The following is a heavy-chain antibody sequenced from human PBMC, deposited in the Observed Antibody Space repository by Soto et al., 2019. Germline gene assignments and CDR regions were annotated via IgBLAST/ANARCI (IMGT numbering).Heavy chain of an antibody. CDR1: GFTFDDYG. CDR2: INWNGGST. J-gene: IGHJ4*02. V-gene: IGHV3-20*01. CDR3: ARQMGIPVATD. D-gene: IGHD2-15*01. Sequence: EVQQVESGGGVVRPGGSLRLSCAASGFTFDDYGMSWVRQAPGKGLEWVSGINWNGGSTGYADSVKGRFTISRDNANNSLYSEMHSLTAVDTALTHCARQMGIPVATDRGQGTLVTVAP.